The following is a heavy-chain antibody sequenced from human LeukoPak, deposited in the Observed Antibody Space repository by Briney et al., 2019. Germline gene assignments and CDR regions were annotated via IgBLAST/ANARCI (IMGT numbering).Heavy chain of an antibody. Sequence: PSQTLSLTCTVSGGSISSGDYYWSWIRQPPGKGLEWIGCMYYSGSTYYNPSLKSRVTISLDTSKHEFALKLSSVTAADTAVYYCARVKLPPGAWQWLGGGAQWFDPWGQGTMVTVSS. CDR3: ARVKLPPGAWQWLGGGAQWFDP. CDR1: GGSISSGDYY. V-gene: IGHV4-30-4*01. CDR2: MYYSGST. J-gene: IGHJ5*02. D-gene: IGHD6-19*01.